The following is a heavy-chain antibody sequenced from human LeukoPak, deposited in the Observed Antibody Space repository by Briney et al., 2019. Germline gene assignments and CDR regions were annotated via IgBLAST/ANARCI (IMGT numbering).Heavy chain of an antibody. Sequence: PSEALSLTCTVSGGSISSSSYYWGWIRQPPGKGLEWIGEINHSGSTNNNPSLKSRVTISVDTSKNQFSLKLSSVTAADTAVYYCARGGGGMRIYGKNWFDPWGQGTLVTVSS. CDR1: GGSISSSSYY. D-gene: IGHD3-16*01. V-gene: IGHV4-39*07. CDR2: INHSGST. CDR3: ARGGGGMRIYGKNWFDP. J-gene: IGHJ5*02.